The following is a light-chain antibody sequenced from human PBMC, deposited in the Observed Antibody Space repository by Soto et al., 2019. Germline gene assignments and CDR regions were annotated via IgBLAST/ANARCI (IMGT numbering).Light chain of an antibody. CDR2: DAS. J-gene: IGKJ4*01. V-gene: IGKV3D-15*01. Sequence: EILMTQSPATLSVSPGERATLSCRTSQSVSTNLAWYQQKPGQAPSLLIYDASTRASGIPARFSGSGSGTDFTLPITSLQSEDFALYYCQRYDDWPLTFGGGTKVEI. CDR3: QRYDDWPLT. CDR1: QSVSTN.